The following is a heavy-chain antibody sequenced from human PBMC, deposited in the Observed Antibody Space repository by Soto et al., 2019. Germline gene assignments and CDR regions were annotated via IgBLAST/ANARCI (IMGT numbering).Heavy chain of an antibody. D-gene: IGHD5-18*01. CDR2: ISSYNGNT. J-gene: IGHJ4*02. V-gene: IGHV1-18*01. Sequence: QVQLVQSGAEVKKPGASVKVSCKASGYTFTSYGISWVRQAPGQGLDWMGWISSYNGNTHYAQKLQGRVTMSTDTPTITAYMELRSLRSDDTAVQYCARPRGYSYGFDYWGQVTLVTVAS. CDR3: ARPRGYSYGFDY. CDR1: GYTFTSYG.